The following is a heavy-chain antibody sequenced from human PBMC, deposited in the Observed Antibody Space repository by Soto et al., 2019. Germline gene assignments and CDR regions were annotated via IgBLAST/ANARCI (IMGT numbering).Heavy chain of an antibody. CDR3: ARDRLLGIAAAGTTFDP. CDR1: GGSISSYY. CDR2: IYTSGST. V-gene: IGHV4-4*07. J-gene: IGHJ5*02. Sequence: LETLSLTCTVSGGSISSYYWSWIRQPAGKGLEWIGRIYTSGSTNYNPSLKSRVTMSVDTSKNQFSLKLSSVTAADTAVYYCARDRLLGIAAAGTTFDPWGQGTLVTVSS. D-gene: IGHD6-13*01.